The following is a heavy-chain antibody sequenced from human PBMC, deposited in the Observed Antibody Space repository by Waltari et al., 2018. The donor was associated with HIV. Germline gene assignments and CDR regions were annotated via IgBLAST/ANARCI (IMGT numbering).Heavy chain of an antibody. CDR1: GFTFSRYW. V-gene: IGHV3-74*03. J-gene: IGHJ2*01. D-gene: IGHD5-12*01. Sequence: EVQLVESGGGLVEPGGPLRLPCAASGFTFSRYWTHWARQAQGKGLVWVSGINSDGSSTKYADSVKDRFIISRDNAKNTLYLQMNTLRDEDTAVYYCTRVPEVEMATIWYFDLWGRGTLVTVSS. CDR3: TRVPEVEMATIWYFDL. CDR2: INSDGSST.